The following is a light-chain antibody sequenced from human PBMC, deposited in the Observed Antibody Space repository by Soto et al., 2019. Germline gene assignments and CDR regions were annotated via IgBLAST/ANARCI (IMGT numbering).Light chain of an antibody. CDR1: SSDVGLYDY. Sequence: QSPLAQPASVSRSPGQSITIACTGTSSDVGLYDYVSWYQQHPGKAPQLMIYAVSNRPSGVSNRFSAPKSGNTASLFISGLQAEDEADYYCSSYTSDSSYVFGSGTKVTVL. CDR3: SSYTSDSSYV. CDR2: AVS. J-gene: IGLJ1*01. V-gene: IGLV2-14*01.